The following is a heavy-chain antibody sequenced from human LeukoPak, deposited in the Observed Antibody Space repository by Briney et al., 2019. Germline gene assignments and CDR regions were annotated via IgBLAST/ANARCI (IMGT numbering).Heavy chain of an antibody. CDR2: VIGSSGST. J-gene: IGHJ4*02. Sequence: GGSLRLSCAASGFTLSNYAMNWVRQAPGKGLEWVSVVIGSSGSTDYADSVKGRFTISRDNSRNTLYLEMNSLRAEDTAIYYCAKGGYDYIEIGYFDYWGQGTLVTVSS. V-gene: IGHV3-23*01. CDR3: AKGGYDYIEIGYFDY. D-gene: IGHD5-12*01. CDR1: GFTLSNYA.